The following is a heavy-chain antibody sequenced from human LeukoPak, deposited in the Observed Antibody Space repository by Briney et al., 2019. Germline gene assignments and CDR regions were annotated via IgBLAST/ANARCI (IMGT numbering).Heavy chain of an antibody. J-gene: IGHJ4*02. CDR3: ARPTSYYDFWSALFY. Sequence: GSSVKVSCKASGGTFSSYAISWVRQAPGQGLEWMGGITPIFGTANYAQKFQGRVTITADESTSTAYMELSSLRSEDTAVYYCARPTSYYDFWSALFYWGQGTLVTVSS. D-gene: IGHD3-3*01. CDR1: GGTFSSYA. CDR2: ITPIFGTA. V-gene: IGHV1-69*01.